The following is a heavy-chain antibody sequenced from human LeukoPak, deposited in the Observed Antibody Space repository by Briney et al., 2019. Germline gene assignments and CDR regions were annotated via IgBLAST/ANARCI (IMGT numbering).Heavy chain of an antibody. Sequence: GSLRLSCAASGFTFRSYGMHWGRRAPGKGLEWVAVISYDGSNKYYADSVKGRFTISRDNSKNTLYLQMNSLRAEDTAVYYCAHGAMYQLDYWGQGTLVTVSS. V-gene: IGHV3-30*03. D-gene: IGHD2-2*01. CDR3: AHGAMYQLDY. CDR2: ISYDGSNK. CDR1: GFTFRSYG. J-gene: IGHJ4*02.